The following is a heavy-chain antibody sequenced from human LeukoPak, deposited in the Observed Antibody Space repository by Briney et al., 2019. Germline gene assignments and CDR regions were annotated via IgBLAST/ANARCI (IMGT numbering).Heavy chain of an antibody. D-gene: IGHD6-6*01. CDR1: GGPISTGSYY. Sequence: PSETLSLTCTASGGPISTGSYYWGWIRQPPGKGLDWIGSISYSGSTYYNPSLKSRVTISVDRSKNQFSLKLSSVTAADTAVYYCARESIAARQSDWGQGTLVTVSS. CDR2: ISYSGST. V-gene: IGHV4-39*07. J-gene: IGHJ4*02. CDR3: ARESIAARQSD.